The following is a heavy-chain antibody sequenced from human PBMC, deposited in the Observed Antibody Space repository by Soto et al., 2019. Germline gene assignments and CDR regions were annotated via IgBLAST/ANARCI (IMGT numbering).Heavy chain of an antibody. CDR2: ISYSGNT. CDR3: ARAPMVLSRSYFDS. J-gene: IGHJ4*02. CDR1: GGSISNLY. Sequence: SETLSLTCTVSGGSISNLYWSWIRQPPGKGLEWIGYISYSGNTNYNPSLKSRVSISVDTSKNQLSLNLTSVTAADTAVYYCARAPMVLSRSYFDSWGQGTPVTVSS. D-gene: IGHD2-8*01. V-gene: IGHV4-59*11.